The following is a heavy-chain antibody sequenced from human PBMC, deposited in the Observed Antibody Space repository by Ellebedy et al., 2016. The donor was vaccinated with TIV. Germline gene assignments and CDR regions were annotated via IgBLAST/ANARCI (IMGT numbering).Heavy chain of an antibody. CDR3: ARKVPAPTTVPPNWYFDL. CDR2: ISSSSSTI. J-gene: IGHJ2*01. CDR1: GFTFSTYN. D-gene: IGHD4-17*01. Sequence: GESLKISCAASGFTFSTYNMNWVRQAPGKGLEWVSYISSSSSTIFYADSVKGRFTISRDNAKNSLYLQMNSLRAEDTAVYYCARKVPAPTTVPPNWYFDLWGRGTLVTVSS. V-gene: IGHV3-48*01.